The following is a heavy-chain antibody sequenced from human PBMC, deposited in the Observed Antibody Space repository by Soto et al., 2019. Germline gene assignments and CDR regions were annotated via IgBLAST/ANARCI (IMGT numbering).Heavy chain of an antibody. D-gene: IGHD3-3*01. J-gene: IGHJ6*03. V-gene: IGHV4-39*01. Sequence: SETLSLTCTVSGGSISSSSYYWGWIRQPPGKGLEWIGSIYYSGSTYYNPSLKSRVTISVDTSKNQFSLKLSSVTAADTAVYYCARRPGTYYDFWRGPGGDYYYMDVWGKGTTVTVSS. CDR3: ARRPGTYYDFWRGPGGDYYYMDV. CDR1: GGSISSSSYY. CDR2: IYYSGST.